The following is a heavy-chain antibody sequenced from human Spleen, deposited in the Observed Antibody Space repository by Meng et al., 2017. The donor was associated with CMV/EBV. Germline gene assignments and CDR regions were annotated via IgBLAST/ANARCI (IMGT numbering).Heavy chain of an antibody. CDR3: ARSGGGNRSYYYYGMDV. Sequence: GSLRLSCTVSGGSISNSNHYWVWIRQPPGKGLECIATISYSGTTYYNPSLKVRVTMSVDTSKNQFSLRLSSVTAADTARYYCARSGGGNRSYYYYGMDVWGQGTTVTVSS. D-gene: IGHD3-16*01. CDR2: ISYSGTT. CDR1: GGSISNSNHY. V-gene: IGHV4-39*07. J-gene: IGHJ6*02.